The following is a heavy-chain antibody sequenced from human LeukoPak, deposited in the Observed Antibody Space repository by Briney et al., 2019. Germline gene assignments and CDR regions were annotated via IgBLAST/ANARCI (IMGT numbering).Heavy chain of an antibody. CDR3: AREVCGGGTCWSLKWFDP. V-gene: IGHV3-11*04. J-gene: IGHJ5*02. Sequence: GGSLRLSCAASGFIFSDYYINWIRQAPGKGLEWLSYISNSGDIISYADSVKGRFTISRDNAKNSLYLQMNSLRVEDTAVYYCAREVCGGGTCWSLKWFDPWGQGTLVTVSS. D-gene: IGHD2-21*01. CDR1: GFIFSDYY. CDR2: ISNSGDII.